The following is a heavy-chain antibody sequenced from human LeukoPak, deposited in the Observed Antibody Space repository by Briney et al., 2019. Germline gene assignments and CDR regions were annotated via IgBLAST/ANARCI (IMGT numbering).Heavy chain of an antibody. CDR3: AGGGYSYGNDY. CDR1: GGSISNYY. J-gene: IGHJ4*02. CDR2: IYYSGST. D-gene: IGHD5-18*01. V-gene: IGHV4-4*07. Sequence: SETLSLTCTVSGGSISNYYWSWIRQPAGKGLEWIGSIYYSGSTYYNPSLKSRVTISVDTSKNQFSLKLSSVTAADTAVYYCAGGGYSYGNDYWGQGTLVTVSS.